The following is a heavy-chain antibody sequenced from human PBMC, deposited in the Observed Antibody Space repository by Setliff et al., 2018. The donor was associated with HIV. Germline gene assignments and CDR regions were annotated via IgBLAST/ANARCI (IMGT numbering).Heavy chain of an antibody. V-gene: IGHV4-39*01. CDR3: ARHWDPPGSSWFFYYYYMDL. CDR2: INYSGST. D-gene: IGHD6-13*01. Sequence: SETLSLTCTVYGASISNSNWYWGWIPQPPGKRREGLVSINYSGSTTYNPSLSSRLTVSVDTSTNQVSLRLSSVTAADTAVYYCARHWDPPGSSWFFYYYYMDLWGEGTTVTVSS. J-gene: IGHJ6*03. CDR1: GASISNSNWY.